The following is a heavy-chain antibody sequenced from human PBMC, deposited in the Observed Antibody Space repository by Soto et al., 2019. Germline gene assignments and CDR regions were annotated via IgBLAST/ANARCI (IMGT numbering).Heavy chain of an antibody. V-gene: IGHV3-48*01. CDR1: GFTFSSYS. Sequence: EVQLVESGGGLVQPGGSLRLSCAASGFTFSSYSMNWVRQAPGKGLEWVSYISSSSSTIYYADSVKGRFTISRDNAKNSLYLQMNSLRAEDTAVYYCARDPIWKGGGKRPFDYWGQGTLVTVSS. CDR3: ARDPIWKGGGKRPFDY. D-gene: IGHD1-1*01. CDR2: ISSSSSTI. J-gene: IGHJ4*02.